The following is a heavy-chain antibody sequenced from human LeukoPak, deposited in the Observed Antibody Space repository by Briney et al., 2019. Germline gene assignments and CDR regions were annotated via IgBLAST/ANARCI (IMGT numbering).Heavy chain of an antibody. CDR3: ARYTYYYDSSGYPTTFGTDFDY. CDR2: IADNGAT. CDR1: GFTFSTSA. J-gene: IGHJ4*02. D-gene: IGHD3-22*01. V-gene: IGHV3-23*01. Sequence: GGSLRRSCEASGFTFSTSAMTWVRQAPGKGLMWVSGIADNGATYYSESVKSRFIISRDNSKNTLFLQMDSLRAEDTAVYYCARYTYYYDSSGYPTTFGTDFDYWGQGTLVTVSS.